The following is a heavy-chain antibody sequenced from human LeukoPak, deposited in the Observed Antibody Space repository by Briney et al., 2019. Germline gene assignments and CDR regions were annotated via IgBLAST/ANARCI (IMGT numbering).Heavy chain of an antibody. D-gene: IGHD2-2*01. CDR1: GFTFSSYG. V-gene: IGHV3-30*03. CDR3: ARPRGCSSNRCNNFDY. J-gene: IGHJ4*02. Sequence: GGSLRLSCAASGFTFSSYGMHWVRQAPGKGLEWVAVISYDGSNKYYADSVKGRFTISRDNAKNSLYLQMDSLRAEDTAVYYCARPRGCSSNRCNNFDYWGQGALVTVSS. CDR2: ISYDGSNK.